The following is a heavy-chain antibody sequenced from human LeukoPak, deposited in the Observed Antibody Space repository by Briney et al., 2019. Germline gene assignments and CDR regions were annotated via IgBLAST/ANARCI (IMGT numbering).Heavy chain of an antibody. CDR1: GFTFSSYS. V-gene: IGHV3-21*01. Sequence: GGSLRLSCAASGFTFSSYSMNWVRQAPGKGLEWVSSISSSSSYIYYADSVKGRFTISRDNAKNSLYLQMNSLRAEDTAVYYCARDPTSTIFGVVTSYFDYWGQGTLVTVSS. D-gene: IGHD3-3*01. J-gene: IGHJ4*02. CDR3: ARDPTSTIFGVVTSYFDY. CDR2: ISSSSSYI.